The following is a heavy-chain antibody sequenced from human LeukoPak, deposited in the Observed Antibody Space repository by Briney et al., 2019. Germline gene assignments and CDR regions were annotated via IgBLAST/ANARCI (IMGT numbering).Heavy chain of an antibody. V-gene: IGHV3-23*01. CDR1: GFTFNSYA. CDR3: AKTTTGYSSGRYPGWPVDY. CDR2: IFGSGGSA. Sequence: GGSLRLSCAASGFTFNSYAMYWVRQAPGKGLEWVSGIFGSGGSAHYADSVKGRFTIFRDNSKNTVYLQMNGLRAEDTAVYYCAKTTTGYSSGRYPGWPVDYWGQGTLVTVSS. D-gene: IGHD6-19*01. J-gene: IGHJ4*02.